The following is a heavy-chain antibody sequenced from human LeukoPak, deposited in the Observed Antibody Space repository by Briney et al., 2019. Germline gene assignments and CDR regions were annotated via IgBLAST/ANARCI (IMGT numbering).Heavy chain of an antibody. Sequence: ASVKVSCKASGYIFTNYYMHWVRQAPGQGLEWVGIINPDGGSTSYAQKFQGRVAMTRDTSTSTLYMELSSLSSEDTAVYYCTRAIGGWSAAEYFQHWGQGTLVTVSS. CDR1: GYIFTNYY. V-gene: IGHV1-46*03. CDR3: TRAIGGWSAAEYFQH. CDR2: INPDGGST. J-gene: IGHJ1*01. D-gene: IGHD6-19*01.